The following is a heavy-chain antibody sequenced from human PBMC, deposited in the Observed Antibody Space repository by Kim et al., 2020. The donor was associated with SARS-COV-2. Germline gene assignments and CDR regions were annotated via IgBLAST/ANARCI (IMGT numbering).Heavy chain of an antibody. V-gene: IGHV3-66*01. D-gene: IGHD1-26*01. J-gene: IGHJ6*02. Sequence: GSTPYAVSVRARFIISRDDSKNMLYLQMNTLRAEDTGVYFCAREGGRGIDVWGQGTTVTVSS. CDR2: GST. CDR3: AREGGRGIDV.